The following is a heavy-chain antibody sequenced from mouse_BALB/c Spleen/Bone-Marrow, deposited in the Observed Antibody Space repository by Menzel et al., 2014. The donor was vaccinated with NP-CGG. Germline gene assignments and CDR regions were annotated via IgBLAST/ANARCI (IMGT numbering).Heavy chain of an antibody. D-gene: IGHD2-10*02. CDR1: GFTFTDYY. V-gene: IGHV7-3*02. CDR3: ARDKYGSFDY. Sequence: EVQLQQSGGGLVQPGGSLRLSCAHSGFTFTDYYMSWVRQPPGKALEWLGFIRNKANGYTTEYSASVKGRFTISRDNSQSILYLQMNTLRAEDSATYYCARDKYGSFDYWGQGTTLTVSS. J-gene: IGHJ2*01. CDR2: IRNKANGYTT.